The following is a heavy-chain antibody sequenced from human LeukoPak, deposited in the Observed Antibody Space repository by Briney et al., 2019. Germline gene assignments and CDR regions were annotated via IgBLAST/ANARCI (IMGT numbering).Heavy chain of an antibody. D-gene: IGHD3-16*01. CDR1: GFTFSSYW. CDR3: ARDATRGGDFDY. J-gene: IGHJ4*02. Sequence: PGGSLRLSCAASGFTFSSYWMTWVRQAPGKGLEWVANINQGGSEEYYVDSVKGRFTISRDNAKNSLYLQMNSLRAEDTAVYYCARDATRGGDFDYWGQGTLVTVSS. V-gene: IGHV3-7*01. CDR2: INQGGSEE.